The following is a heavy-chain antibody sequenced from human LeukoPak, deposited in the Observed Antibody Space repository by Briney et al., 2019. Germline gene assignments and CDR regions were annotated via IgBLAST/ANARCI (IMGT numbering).Heavy chain of an antibody. CDR2: IIPIFGTA. CDR1: GGTFSSYA. CDR3: ARLEGYDFWSGYLDY. Sequence: ASVKVSCKASGGTFSSYAISWVRQAPGQGLEWMGRIIPIFGTANYAQKFQGRVTITTDESTSTAYMELSSLRSEDTAVYYCARLEGYDFWSGYLDYWGQGTLVTVSS. D-gene: IGHD3-3*01. V-gene: IGHV1-69*05. J-gene: IGHJ4*02.